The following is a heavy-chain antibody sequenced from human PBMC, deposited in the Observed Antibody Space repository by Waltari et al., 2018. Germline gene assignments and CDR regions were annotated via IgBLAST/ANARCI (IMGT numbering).Heavy chain of an antibody. D-gene: IGHD3-16*02. J-gene: IGHJ3*02. CDR1: GEQFSTYW. Sequence: EVRLVQSGAEVKKPGESLKLSCKGSGEQFSTYWIGWVRQMPGKGLEWTGIIYVGDSETRYSPSFRGQVTMSADKSITTAYLQWSSLKASDTAMYYCARREHDYDYVGGSYRRVIDTFDIWGQGTRVTVSS. CDR3: ARREHDYDYVGGSYRRVIDTFDI. CDR2: IYVGDSET. V-gene: IGHV5-51*03.